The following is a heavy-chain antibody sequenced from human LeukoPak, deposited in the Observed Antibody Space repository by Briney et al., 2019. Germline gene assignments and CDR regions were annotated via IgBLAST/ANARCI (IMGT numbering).Heavy chain of an antibody. V-gene: IGHV4-39*07. D-gene: IGHD3-10*01. CDR2: IYYSGST. CDR1: GGSISSSSYY. J-gene: IGHJ4*02. CDR3: ARRGGEYRWGYFDY. Sequence: ASETLSLTCTVSGGSISSSSYYWGWIRQPPGKGLEWIGSIYYSGSTYYNPSLKSRVTISVDTSKNQFSLKLSSVTAADTAVYYCARRGGEYRWGYFDYWGQGTLVTVSS.